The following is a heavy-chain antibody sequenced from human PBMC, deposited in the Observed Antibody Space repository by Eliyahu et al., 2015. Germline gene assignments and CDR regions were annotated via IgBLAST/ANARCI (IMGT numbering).Heavy chain of an antibody. CDR3: AKLNLEAAAGTGFGY. Sequence: QPGGSLRLSCAASGFTFSNYAMSWVRQAPGKGLEKGLEWVSSISGSGGSTYYADSVKGRFTISRDNSKNTLSLHMNSLRAEDTAVYYCAKLNLEAAAGTGFGYWGQGTLVTVSS. CDR1: GFTFSNYA. D-gene: IGHD6-13*01. CDR2: ISGSGGST. V-gene: IGHV3-23*01. J-gene: IGHJ4*02.